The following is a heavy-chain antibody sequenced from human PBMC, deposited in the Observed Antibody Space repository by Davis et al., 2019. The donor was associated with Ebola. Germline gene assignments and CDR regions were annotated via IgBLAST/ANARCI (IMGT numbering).Heavy chain of an antibody. J-gene: IGHJ4*02. D-gene: IGHD4-17*01. CDR1: GFTFSSYG. CDR2: ISYDGSNK. Sequence: GESLKISCAASGFTFSSYGMHWVRQAPGKGLEWVAVISYDGSNKYYADSVKGRFTISRDNSKNTLYLQMNSLRAEDTAVYYCAIIQVTTTPYDDYWGQGTLVTVSS. CDR3: AIIQVTTTPYDDY. V-gene: IGHV3-30*03.